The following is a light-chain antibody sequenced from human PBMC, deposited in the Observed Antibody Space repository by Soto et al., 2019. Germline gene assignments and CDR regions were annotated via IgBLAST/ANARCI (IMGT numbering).Light chain of an antibody. CDR2: GAS. V-gene: IGKV3-15*01. CDR1: QSVSSN. Sequence: EIVMTQTPATLSVSPGEGSTLSCKASQSVSSNLAWYQQKPGQAPRLLIYGASTRATGIPAKFSGSGSVTAFTLTITSLLSEDFAVYYCHQYNNWPLTFGQGTRLEIK. J-gene: IGKJ5*01. CDR3: HQYNNWPLT.